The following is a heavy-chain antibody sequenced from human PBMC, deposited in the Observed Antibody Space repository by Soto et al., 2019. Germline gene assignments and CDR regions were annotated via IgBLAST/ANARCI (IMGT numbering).Heavy chain of an antibody. CDR3: ASLNSSLAGAFDI. CDR2: IIPIFGTA. D-gene: IGHD6-13*01. J-gene: IGHJ3*02. Sequence: ASLKVSCNSAGHTFSSYAIICVRHTTGQGLELMGGIIPIFGTANYAQKFQGRVTITADESTSTAYMELSSLRSEDTAVYYCASLNSSLAGAFDIWGQGTMVTVSS. V-gene: IGHV1-69*13. CDR1: GHTFSSYA.